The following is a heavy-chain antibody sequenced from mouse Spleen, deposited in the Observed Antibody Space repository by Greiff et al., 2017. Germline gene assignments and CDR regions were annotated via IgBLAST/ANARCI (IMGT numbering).Heavy chain of an antibody. D-gene: IGHD1-2*01. Sequence: EVKLQESGTVLARPGASVKMSCKASGYTFTSYWMHWVKQRPGQGLEWIGAIYPGNSDTSYNQKFKGKAKLTAVTSTSTAYMELSSLTNEDSAVYYCTREYGGHYYAMDYWGQGTSVTVSS. CDR3: TREYGGHYYAMDY. CDR2: IYPGNSDT. V-gene: IGHV1-5*01. CDR1: GYTFTSYW. J-gene: IGHJ4*01.